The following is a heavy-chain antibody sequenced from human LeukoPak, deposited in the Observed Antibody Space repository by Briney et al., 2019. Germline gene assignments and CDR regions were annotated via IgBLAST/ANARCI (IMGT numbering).Heavy chain of an antibody. J-gene: IGHJ6*03. CDR1: GFTFSRFP. V-gene: IGHV3-30*04. Sequence: GRSLRLSCAASGFTFSRFPMHWVRQAPAKGLEWVAVISYDGSNKYYGDSVKGRFTISRDNSKNTLYLQLNSLRPEDTAVYYCARDYGDYVSFYYYYMDVWGIGTTVTVSS. CDR3: ARDYGDYVSFYYYYMDV. CDR2: ISYDGSNK. D-gene: IGHD4-17*01.